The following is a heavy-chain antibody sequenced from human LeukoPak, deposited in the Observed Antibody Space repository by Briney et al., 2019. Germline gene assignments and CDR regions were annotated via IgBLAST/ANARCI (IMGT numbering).Heavy chain of an antibody. Sequence: SETLSLTCTVSGGSISSYYWGWIRQPPGKGLEWIGSIYYSGSTYYNPSLKSRVTISVDTSKNQFSLKLSSVTAADTAVYYCARDVLLWFGELLRDAFDIWGQGTMVTVSS. CDR3: ARDVLLWFGELLRDAFDI. CDR1: GGSISSYY. CDR2: IYYSGST. J-gene: IGHJ3*02. V-gene: IGHV4-39*07. D-gene: IGHD3-10*01.